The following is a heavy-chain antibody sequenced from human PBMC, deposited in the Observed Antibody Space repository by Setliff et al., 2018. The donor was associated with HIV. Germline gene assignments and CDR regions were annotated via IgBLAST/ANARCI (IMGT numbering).Heavy chain of an antibody. CDR2: IRGNAFGGTP. V-gene: IGHV3-49*04. D-gene: IGHD3-10*01. Sequence: PGGSLRLSCTTSGFTFDDYAMTWVRQAPGKGLEWVGLIRGNAFGGTPEYAASVTGRFTVSRDNAKNSLYLQMNSLRAEDTALYYCAKDPVWFGEPSRAFDIWGQGTMVTVSS. CDR1: GFTFDDYA. CDR3: AKDPVWFGEPSRAFDI. J-gene: IGHJ3*02.